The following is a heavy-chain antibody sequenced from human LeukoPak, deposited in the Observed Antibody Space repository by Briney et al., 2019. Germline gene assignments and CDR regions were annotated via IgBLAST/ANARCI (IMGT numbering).Heavy chain of an antibody. D-gene: IGHD6-13*01. CDR3: AKDTGFTRPTSYSSSSYFDY. CDR1: GFTFSSYA. J-gene: IGHJ4*02. Sequence: PGGSLRLSCAASGFTFSSYAMSWVRQAPGKGLEWVSAISGSGGSTYYADSVKGRFTISRDNSKNTLYLQMNSLRAEDTALYYCAKDTGFTRPTSYSSSSYFDYWGQGTLVTVSS. V-gene: IGHV3-23*01. CDR2: ISGSGGST.